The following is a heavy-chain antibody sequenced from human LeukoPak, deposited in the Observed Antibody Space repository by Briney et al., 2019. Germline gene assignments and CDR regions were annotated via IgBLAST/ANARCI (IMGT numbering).Heavy chain of an antibody. CDR1: GGSFSGYY. CDR2: INHSGST. V-gene: IGHV4-34*01. CDR3: ARHGISPLMDV. Sequence: SETLSLTCAVYGGSFSGYYWSWIRQPPGKGLERIGEINHSGSTNYNPSLKSRVTISVDTSKNQFSLKLSSVTAADTAVYYCARHGISPLMDVWGQGTTVTVSS. J-gene: IGHJ6*02.